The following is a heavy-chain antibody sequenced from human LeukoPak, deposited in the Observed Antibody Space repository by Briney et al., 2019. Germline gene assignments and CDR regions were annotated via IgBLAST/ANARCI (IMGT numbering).Heavy chain of an antibody. CDR3: ARDGRGVPAAMLGSKWETAENYYYYGMDV. Sequence: GASVKVSCKASGGTFSSYAISWVRQAPGQGLEWMGGIIPIFGTANYAQKFQGRVTITADEFTSTAYMELSSLRSEDTAVYYCARDGRGVPAAMLGSKWETAENYYYYGMDVWGQGTTVTVSS. CDR2: IIPIFGTA. J-gene: IGHJ6*02. D-gene: IGHD2-2*01. V-gene: IGHV1-69*13. CDR1: GGTFSSYA.